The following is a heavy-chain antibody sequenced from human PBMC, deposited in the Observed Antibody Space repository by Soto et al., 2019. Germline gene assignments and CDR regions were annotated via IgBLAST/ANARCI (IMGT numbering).Heavy chain of an antibody. J-gene: IGHJ4*02. D-gene: IGHD1-26*01. CDR3: ARLGELSGGDY. Sequence: SETLSLTCTVSGGSISSYYWIWIRQPPGKGLEWIGYIYYSGSTNYNPSLKSRVTISVDTSKNQFSLKLSSVTAADTAVYYCARLGELSGGDYWGQGTLVTVSS. V-gene: IGHV4-59*08. CDR1: GGSISSYY. CDR2: IYYSGST.